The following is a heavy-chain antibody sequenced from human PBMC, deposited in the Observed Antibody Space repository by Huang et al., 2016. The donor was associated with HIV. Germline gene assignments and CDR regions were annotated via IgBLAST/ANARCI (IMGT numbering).Heavy chain of an antibody. J-gene: IGHJ4*02. CDR3: TTNPPETYFQDLSGNSRVLDY. CDR2: RKSKADGGTL. D-gene: IGHD3-22*01. CDR1: GFTFDNAW. V-gene: IGHV3-15*01. Sequence: EVQLVEAGGDLVKPGGSLRLSCTVSGFTFDNAWVGWIRQGPGRGGEWVGRRKSKADGGTLDYATPVKGRFFISRDDSRNTVYLQMNSLKTEDTGVYFCTTNPPETYFQDLSGNSRVLDYWGRGTLVTVSS.